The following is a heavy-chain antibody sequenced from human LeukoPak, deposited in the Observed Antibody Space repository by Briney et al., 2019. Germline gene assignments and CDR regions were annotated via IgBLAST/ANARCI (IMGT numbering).Heavy chain of an antibody. V-gene: IGHV4-34*01. CDR1: GGSCDDYY. CDR3: ARGRDRSKAGDR. J-gene: IGHJ5*02. Sequence: SETLSLTCAVYGGSCDDYYCSWIRQPPGKGLEWIGEIHPSGIFYYNSSLVSRVSISIDTSKSQFSLGLTSVTAADTAFYYCARGRDRSKAGDRWGQGSLVTVSS. D-gene: IGHD5-24*01. CDR2: IHPSGIF.